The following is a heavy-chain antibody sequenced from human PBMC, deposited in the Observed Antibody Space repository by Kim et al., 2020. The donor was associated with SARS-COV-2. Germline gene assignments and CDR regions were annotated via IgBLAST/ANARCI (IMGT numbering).Heavy chain of an antibody. J-gene: IGHJ3*02. Sequence: SETLSLTCTVSGGSISTYYWSWIRQPAGKGLEWIGRIYTSGTNYNPSLQSRVTMSVDTSKNQFSLKLTSVTAADTAVYFCARVGGLYCTTAGCYSGPGAFDIWGQGTMVTVSS. CDR2: IYTSGT. CDR3: ARVGGLYCTTAGCYSGPGAFDI. V-gene: IGHV4-4*07. CDR1: GGSISTYY. D-gene: IGHD2-15*01.